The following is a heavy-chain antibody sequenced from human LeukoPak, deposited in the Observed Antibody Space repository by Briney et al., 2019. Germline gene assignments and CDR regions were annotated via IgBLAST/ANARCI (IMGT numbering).Heavy chain of an antibody. V-gene: IGHV3-33*01. CDR2: IWYDGSNK. CDR1: GFTFSSYG. J-gene: IGHJ4*02. Sequence: GGSLRLSCAASGFTFSSYGMHWVRQAPGKGLEWVAVIWYDGSNKYYADSVKGRFTISRDNSKNTLYLQMNSLRAEDTAVYYCARDNSQRLSFDYWGQGTLVTVSS. CDR3: ARDNSQRLSFDY. D-gene: IGHD5-18*01.